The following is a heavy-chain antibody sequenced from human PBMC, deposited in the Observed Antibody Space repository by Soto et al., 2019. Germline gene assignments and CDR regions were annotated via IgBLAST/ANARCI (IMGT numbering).Heavy chain of an antibody. CDR2: IYYSGST. CDR1: GGSISSYY. V-gene: IGHV4-59*01. Sequence: SETLSLTCTVSGGSISSYYWSWIRQPPGKGLEWIGYIYYSGSTNYNPSLKSRVTISVDASKNQFSLKLSSVTAADTAVYYCARLKLGIHPASYYSYMDVWGKGTTVTVSS. J-gene: IGHJ6*03. D-gene: IGHD7-27*01. CDR3: ARLKLGIHPASYYSYMDV.